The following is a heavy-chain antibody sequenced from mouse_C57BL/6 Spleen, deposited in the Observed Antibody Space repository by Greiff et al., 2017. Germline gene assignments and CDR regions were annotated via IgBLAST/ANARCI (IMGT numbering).Heavy chain of an antibody. D-gene: IGHD1-1*01. CDR3: AREGSSYSYFDY. CDR2: INPSSGYT. Sequence: VQLVESGAELARPGASVKMSCKASGYTFTSYTMHWVKQRPGQGLEWIGYINPSSGYTKYNQKFKDKATLTADKSSSTAYMQLSSLTSEDSADYYGAREGSSYSYFDYWGQGTTLTVSS. CDR1: GYTFTSYT. J-gene: IGHJ2*01. V-gene: IGHV1-4*01.